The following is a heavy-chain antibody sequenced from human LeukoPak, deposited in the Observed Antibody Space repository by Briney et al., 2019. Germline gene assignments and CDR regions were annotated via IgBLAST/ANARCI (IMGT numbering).Heavy chain of an antibody. J-gene: IGHJ6*02. Sequence: GASVKVSCKASGYTFTSYGISWVRQAPGQGLEWMGWIGAYNGNTNYAQKHQGRDTMTTDTSTSTAYMELRSLRSDDTAVYYCARDRRIQLFPHQKYGMDVWGQGTTVTVSS. CDR3: ARDRRIQLFPHQKYGMDV. V-gene: IGHV1-18*01. CDR2: IGAYNGNT. D-gene: IGHD5-18*01. CDR1: GYTFTSYG.